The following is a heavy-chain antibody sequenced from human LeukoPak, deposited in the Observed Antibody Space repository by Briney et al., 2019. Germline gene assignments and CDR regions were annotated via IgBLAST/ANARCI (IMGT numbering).Heavy chain of an antibody. D-gene: IGHD3-3*01. J-gene: IGHJ4*02. CDR2: ITSSSRTK. Sequence: PGGSLRLSCAASGFTFSIYSMNWVRQAPGKGREWVSYITSSSRTKYYADSVKGRFIISRDNAKNSLYLQMNSLRAEDTAVYYCARHGDFWSGYYVDYWGQGTLVTVSS. V-gene: IGHV3-48*01. CDR1: GFTFSIYS. CDR3: ARHGDFWSGYYVDY.